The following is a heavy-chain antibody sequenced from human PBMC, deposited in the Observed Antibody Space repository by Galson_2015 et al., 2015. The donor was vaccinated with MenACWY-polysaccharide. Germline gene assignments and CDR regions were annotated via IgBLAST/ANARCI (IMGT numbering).Heavy chain of an antibody. CDR1: GFTFTASG. D-gene: IGHD3-22*01. Sequence: SLRLSCAASGFTFTASGMHWVRQAPGKGLEWVAVISYDGIHKHYTNSVRGRFTISRDNSKNTLYLQINSLRAEDTALYYCARDLSGFGAFGIWGQGTMVTVSS. V-gene: IGHV3-30*03. J-gene: IGHJ3*02. CDR2: ISYDGIHK. CDR3: ARDLSGFGAFGI.